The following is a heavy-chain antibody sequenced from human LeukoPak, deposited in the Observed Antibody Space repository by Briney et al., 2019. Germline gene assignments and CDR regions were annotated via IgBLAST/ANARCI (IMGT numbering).Heavy chain of an antibody. D-gene: IGHD4-23*01. V-gene: IGHV3-7*01. CDR2: IKQDGSEK. CDR3: AREGLRWLDY. J-gene: IGHJ4*02. Sequence: GGSLRLSCAASGFSFSSYWMSWVRQAPGKGLEWVANIKQDGSEKYYVDSVKGRFTISRDNAKNSLYLQMSSLRAEDTAVYFCAREGLRWLDYWGQGTLVTVSS. CDR1: GFSFSSYW.